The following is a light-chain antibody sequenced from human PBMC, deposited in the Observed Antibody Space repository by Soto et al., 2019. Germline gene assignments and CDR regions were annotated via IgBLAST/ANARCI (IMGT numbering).Light chain of an antibody. CDR3: NSYSTVNTVV. CDR2: DVS. CDR1: SNDIGNYDY. V-gene: IGLV2-14*03. Sequence: QSALTQPASVSGSPGQSITISCTGTSNDIGNYDYVSWFQLHPGQAPKLMIYDVSNRPSGVSDRFSGSKSGNTASLTISGLQAEDEADYYCNSYSTVNTVVFGGGTQLTVL. J-gene: IGLJ2*01.